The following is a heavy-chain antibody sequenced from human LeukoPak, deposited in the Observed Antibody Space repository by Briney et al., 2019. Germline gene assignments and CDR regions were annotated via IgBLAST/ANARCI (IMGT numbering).Heavy chain of an antibody. Sequence: PGGSLRLSCAASGFTFSSYAMSWVRQAPGKGLEWVSVISGSGGNTYYADSVKGRFTISRDNSKNTLYLQMNSLRAEDTAVYYCAKEIYGDSTGGRFQHWGQGTLVTVSS. CDR2: ISGSGGNT. CDR3: AKEIYGDSTGGRFQH. J-gene: IGHJ1*01. CDR1: GFTFSSYA. D-gene: IGHD4-17*01. V-gene: IGHV3-23*01.